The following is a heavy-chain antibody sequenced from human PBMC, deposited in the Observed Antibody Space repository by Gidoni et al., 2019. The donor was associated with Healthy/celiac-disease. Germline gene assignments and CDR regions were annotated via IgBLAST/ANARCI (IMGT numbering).Heavy chain of an antibody. D-gene: IGHD1-20*01. CDR1: GFPFSSYA. V-gene: IGHV3-30-3*01. CDR2: ISYDGSNK. CDR3: ARDLIT. Sequence: VQLVESGGGVVQPGRSLRLSCAASGFPFSSYAMHWVRQAPGKGLEWVAVISYDGSNKYYADSVKGRFTISRDNSKNTLYLQMNSLRAEDTAVYYCARDLITWGQGTLVTVSS. J-gene: IGHJ4*02.